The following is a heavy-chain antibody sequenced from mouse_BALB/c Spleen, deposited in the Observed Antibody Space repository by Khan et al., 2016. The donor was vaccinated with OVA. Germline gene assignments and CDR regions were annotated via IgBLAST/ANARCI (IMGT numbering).Heavy chain of an antibody. J-gene: IGHJ3*01. CDR3: TKRGYDYGRGSLFAY. CDR2: IWSAGST. V-gene: IGHV2-2*02. Sequence: VQLKQSGPGLVQPSQSLSITCTVSGFSLTNYSVHWVCQSPGKGLEWLGVIWSAGSTDYNAAFISRLTIRKDNSRSQVFFKMNSLQPNDTAIYYCTKRGYDYGRGSLFAYWGQGTLVTVSA. D-gene: IGHD2-4*01. CDR1: GFSLTNYS.